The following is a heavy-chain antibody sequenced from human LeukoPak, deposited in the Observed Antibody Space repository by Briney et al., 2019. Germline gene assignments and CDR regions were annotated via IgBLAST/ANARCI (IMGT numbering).Heavy chain of an antibody. CDR1: GYTFTNYD. CDR2: VNSNSGNT. J-gene: IGHJ4*02. CDR3: ARGRGGTVVRGYLDY. Sequence: ASVKVSCKASGYTFTNYDIMWVRQATGQGPEWMGWVNSNSGNTGYSHKFQVRGSMTRDTSITTAYIELRSLTSENTAVYYCARGRGGTVVRGYLDYWGQGTLVTVSS. V-gene: IGHV1-8*01. D-gene: IGHD3-10*01.